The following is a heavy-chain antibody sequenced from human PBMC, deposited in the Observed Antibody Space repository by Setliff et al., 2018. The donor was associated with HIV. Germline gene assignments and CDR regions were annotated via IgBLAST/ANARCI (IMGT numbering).Heavy chain of an antibody. D-gene: IGHD5-18*01. CDR3: AREVKTALVTKYFDY. Sequence: PSETLSLTCTVSSGSISSGTYYWSWIRQYPGKGLEWIGYIDYSGSAFYNPSLKSRITISRDTSKNQFSLKMNSVTAADTAVYYCAREVKTALVTKYFDYWGHGKLVTVSS. V-gene: IGHV4-31*03. CDR2: IDYSGSA. CDR1: SGSISSGTYY. J-gene: IGHJ4*01.